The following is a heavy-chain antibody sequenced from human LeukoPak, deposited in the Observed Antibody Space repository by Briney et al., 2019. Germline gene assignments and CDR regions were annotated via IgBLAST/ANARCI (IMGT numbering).Heavy chain of an antibody. V-gene: IGHV1-18*01. CDR3: ARTTTDGAGRPLFDY. J-gene: IGHJ4*02. D-gene: IGHD4-17*01. CDR1: GYTFISYG. Sequence: ASVKVSCKASGYTFISYGISWVRQAPGQGLEGMGWISTYNGNTNYAQKLQGRVTMTTDTSTSTAYMELRSLRSDDTAVYYCARTTTDGAGRPLFDYWGQGTLVTVSS. CDR2: ISTYNGNT.